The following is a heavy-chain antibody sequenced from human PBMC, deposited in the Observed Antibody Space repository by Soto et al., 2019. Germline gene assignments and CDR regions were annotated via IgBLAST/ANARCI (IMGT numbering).Heavy chain of an antibody. Sequence: GGSLRLSCAASGFTFSSYGMHWVRQAPGKGLEWGGGIKSKTDGGTTNYAAPVKGRFTISRDESKNTLYLQMNSLQTEDTAVYYCTTDRRDGDNYCYFDYWGQGTLVTVSS. J-gene: IGHJ4*02. CDR3: TTDRRDGDNYCYFDY. V-gene: IGHV3-15*06. D-gene: IGHD5-12*01. CDR1: GFTFSSYG. CDR2: IKSKTDGGTT.